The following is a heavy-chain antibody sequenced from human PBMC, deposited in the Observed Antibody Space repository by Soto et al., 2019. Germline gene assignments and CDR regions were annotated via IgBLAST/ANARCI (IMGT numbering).Heavy chain of an antibody. CDR1: GFTFSSYA. D-gene: IGHD3-22*01. J-gene: IGHJ4*02. Sequence: GGSLRLSWAASGFTFSSYAMSWVSQAQGKGLEWGSAISGSGGSTYYADSVKGRFTISRDNSKNTLYLQMNSLRAEDTAVYYCAKDLTLLVVVDFGYWGQGPLVTVSS. CDR3: AKDLTLLVVVDFGY. CDR2: ISGSGGST. V-gene: IGHV3-23*01.